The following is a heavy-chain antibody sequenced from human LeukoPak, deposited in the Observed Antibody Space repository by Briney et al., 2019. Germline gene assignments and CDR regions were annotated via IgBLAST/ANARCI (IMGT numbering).Heavy chain of an antibody. Sequence: QSGGTLRLSCAASGLTFSTYGMSWVRQAPGKGLEWVSAISGSGGSTYYADSVKGRFTISRDNSKNTLYLQMNSLRAEDTAVYYCAKDPIHYYGSGSYKGDYWGQGTLVTVSS. V-gene: IGHV3-23*01. J-gene: IGHJ4*02. CDR3: AKDPIHYYGSGSYKGDY. CDR1: GLTFSTYG. D-gene: IGHD3-10*01. CDR2: ISGSGGST.